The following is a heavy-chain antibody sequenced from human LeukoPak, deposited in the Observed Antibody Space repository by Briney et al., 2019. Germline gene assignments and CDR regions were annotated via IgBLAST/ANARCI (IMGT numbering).Heavy chain of an antibody. D-gene: IGHD3-10*01. CDR2: ISRSSSTI. CDR3: ASFTTVRGEGAFDI. Sequence: AGGSLRLSCTASGFTFGDYAMSWVRQAPGKGLEWVSYISRSSSTIHYADSVKGRFTISRDNAKNSLYLQMNSLRAEDTAVYYCASFTTVRGEGAFDIWGQGTMVTVSS. V-gene: IGHV3-48*03. J-gene: IGHJ3*02. CDR1: GFTFGDYA.